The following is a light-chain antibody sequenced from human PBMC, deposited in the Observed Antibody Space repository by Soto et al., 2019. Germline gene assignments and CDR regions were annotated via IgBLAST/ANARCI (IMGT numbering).Light chain of an antibody. J-gene: IGKJ1*01. V-gene: IGKV3-11*01. CDR3: QQYTEWPLT. Sequence: ISLTQSPATLSLSPGERATLSCKASQSVSSYLAWYQQKPGQAPRLLIYGVSSRATGVPDRFSGSGSGTDFTLTISRLEPEDFAVYYCQQYTEWPLTFGQGTKV. CDR2: GVS. CDR1: QSVSSY.